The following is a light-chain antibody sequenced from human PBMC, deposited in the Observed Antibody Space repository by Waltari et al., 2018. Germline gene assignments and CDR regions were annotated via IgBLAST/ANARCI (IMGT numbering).Light chain of an antibody. CDR1: SGSVSTSYY. J-gene: IGLJ1*01. CDR3: VLYMGSGIHV. V-gene: IGLV8-61*01. CDR2: SNN. Sequence: QTVVTQEPSFSVSPGGTVTLTCGLSSGSVSTSYYPSWYQQIPGQAPSTLMYSNNPRSSGVPDRFSGSILGNKAALTITGAQADDECDYYCVLYMGSGIHVFGTGTKVTVL.